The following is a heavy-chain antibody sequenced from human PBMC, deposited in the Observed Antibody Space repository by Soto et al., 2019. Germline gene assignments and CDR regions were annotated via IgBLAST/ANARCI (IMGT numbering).Heavy chain of an antibody. D-gene: IGHD3-3*01. CDR2: IDGSGLST. Sequence: GGSLRLSCVASGFTLSNFAMSWVRQAPGKGLEWVSAIDGSGLSTYYADSVKGRFTISRDNSKNTVYLQMNSLRAEDTAMYYCAKDGSPRITIFGVVYNWFDPWGQGALVTVSS. V-gene: IGHV3-23*01. J-gene: IGHJ5*02. CDR1: GFTLSNFA. CDR3: AKDGSPRITIFGVVYNWFDP.